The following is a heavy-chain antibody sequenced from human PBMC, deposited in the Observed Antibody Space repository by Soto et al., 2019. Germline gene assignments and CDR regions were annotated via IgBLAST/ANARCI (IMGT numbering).Heavy chain of an antibody. CDR1: GFMFETYG. J-gene: IGHJ6*02. V-gene: IGHV3-33*01. CDR3: ARDDYGMDV. Sequence: GSLRLSCAASGFMFETYGMHWVRQAPGKGLEWVAVIWYDGSKKYYADSVKGRFTISRDNSENTLDLQMSSLRAEDTAVYYCARDDYGMDVWGQGTTVTVSS. CDR2: IWYDGSKK.